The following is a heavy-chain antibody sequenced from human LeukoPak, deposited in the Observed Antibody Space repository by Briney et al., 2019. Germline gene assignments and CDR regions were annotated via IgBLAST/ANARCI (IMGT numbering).Heavy chain of an antibody. Sequence: SVKVSCKASGGTFSSYAISWVRQAPGQGLEWLGRIIPILGIANYAQKFQGRVTITADKSTSTAYMELSSLRSEDTAVYYCARGCSSTSCQAASRWFDPWGQGTLVTVSS. D-gene: IGHD2-2*01. CDR3: ARGCSSTSCQAASRWFDP. CDR2: IIPILGIA. CDR1: GGTFSSYA. V-gene: IGHV1-69*04. J-gene: IGHJ5*02.